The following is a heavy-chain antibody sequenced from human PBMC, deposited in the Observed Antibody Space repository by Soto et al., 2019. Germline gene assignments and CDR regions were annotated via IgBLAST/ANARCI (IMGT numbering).Heavy chain of an antibody. J-gene: IGHJ4*02. V-gene: IGHV3-33*06. Sequence: QVQLVESGGGVVQPGTSLRLSCAVSGLTFRQSGMHWVRQAPGKGLEWVALILNDGVNKYYADSVKCRFIISRDNSKHPLSLQMNNLRVEDTAVYYCAKHGINSGFDYSGQGTRGTVSS. CDR1: GLTFRQSG. D-gene: IGHD3-10*01. CDR3: AKHGINSGFDY. CDR2: ILNDGVNK.